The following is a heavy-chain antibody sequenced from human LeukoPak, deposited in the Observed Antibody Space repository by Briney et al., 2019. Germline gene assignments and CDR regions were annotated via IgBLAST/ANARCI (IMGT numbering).Heavy chain of an antibody. D-gene: IGHD3-10*01. CDR1: GFTFSTYA. CDR2: VSFDGSNE. J-gene: IGHJ4*02. CDR3: ARPPDMVRGTVVPAVNFFDY. V-gene: IGHV3-30*14. Sequence: PGGSLRLSCAASGFTFSTYAMHWVRQAPGKGLEWLAVVSFDGSNEYYADSVEGRFTVSRDNSNSSLYLELNRLRVEDTATYYCARPPDMVRGTVVPAVNFFDYWGQGTLVTVSS.